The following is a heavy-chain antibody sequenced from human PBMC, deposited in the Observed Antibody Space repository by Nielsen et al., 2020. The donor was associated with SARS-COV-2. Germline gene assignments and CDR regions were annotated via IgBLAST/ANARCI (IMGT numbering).Heavy chain of an antibody. J-gene: IGHJ6*02. CDR1: GFTFSGSA. V-gene: IGHV3-73*01. CDR2: IRSKANSYTT. CDR3: ARDDDILTGYYTDYYYYGMDV. Sequence: GGSLRLSCAASGFTFSGSAMHWVRQASGKGLEWVGRIRSKANSYTTAYAASVKGRFTISRDDSKNTAYLQMNSLRDEDTAVYYCARDDDILTGYYTDYYYYGMDVWGQGTTVTVSS. D-gene: IGHD3-9*01.